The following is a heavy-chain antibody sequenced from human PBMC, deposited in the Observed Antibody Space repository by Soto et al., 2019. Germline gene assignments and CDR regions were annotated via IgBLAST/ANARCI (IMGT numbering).Heavy chain of an antibody. J-gene: IGHJ6*02. V-gene: IGHV4-39*01. CDR1: GGSISSSSCY. Sequence: QLQRQASGPGLVKPAENLSLTCTVSGGSISSSSCYWGWIREPPGKGLEWIGSIYYSGSTYYNPSLKSRVTIYVDTSKNQFSLELTSVTAADTAVYYCARLNDFCSGYWYVMDVWGQGTTVTVSS. CDR3: ARLNDFCSGYWYVMDV. CDR2: IYYSGST. D-gene: IGHD3-3*01.